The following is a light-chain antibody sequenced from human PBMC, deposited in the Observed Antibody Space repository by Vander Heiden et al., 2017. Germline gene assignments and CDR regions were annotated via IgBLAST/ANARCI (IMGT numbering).Light chain of an antibody. CDR1: SSDVGSYNL. V-gene: IGLV2-23*01. CDR2: EGS. Sequence: QSALTQPASVSWSPGPSITISCTGTSSDVGSYNLVSWYQQHPGKAPKLMIYEGSKRPSGVSNRFSGSKSGNTASLTISGLQAEDEADYYCCSYAGSSTYVFGTGTKVTVL. J-gene: IGLJ1*01. CDR3: CSYAGSSTYV.